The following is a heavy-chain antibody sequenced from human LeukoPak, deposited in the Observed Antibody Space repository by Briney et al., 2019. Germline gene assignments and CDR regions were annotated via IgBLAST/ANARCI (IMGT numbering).Heavy chain of an antibody. CDR1: GGSISSYY. CDR3: ARLWLQFEGDAFDI. CDR2: IYYSGST. Sequence: PSETLSLTCTVSGGSISSYYWSWIRRPPGKGLEWIGYIYYSGSTNYNPSLKSRVTISVDTSKNQFSLKLSSVTAADTAVYYCARLWLQFEGDAFDIWGQGTLVTVSS. V-gene: IGHV4-59*08. J-gene: IGHJ3*02. D-gene: IGHD5-24*01.